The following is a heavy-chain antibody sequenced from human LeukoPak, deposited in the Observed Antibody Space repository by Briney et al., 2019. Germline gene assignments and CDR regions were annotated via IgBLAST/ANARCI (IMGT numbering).Heavy chain of an antibody. CDR1: GFTVSSNY. CDR3: ARDKSSWYGYYFDY. Sequence: GGSLRLSCAASGFTVSSNYMSWVRQAPGKGLEWVSVIYSGGSTYYADSVKGRFTISRDNPKNTLYLQMNSLRAVDTAVYYCARDKSSWYGYYFDYWGQGTLVTVSS. D-gene: IGHD6-13*01. V-gene: IGHV3-66*01. J-gene: IGHJ4*02. CDR2: IYSGGST.